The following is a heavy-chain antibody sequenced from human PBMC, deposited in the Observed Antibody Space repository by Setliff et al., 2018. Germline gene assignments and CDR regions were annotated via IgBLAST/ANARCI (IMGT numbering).Heavy chain of an antibody. J-gene: IGHJ4*02. D-gene: IGHD6-19*01. CDR3: ARGAPQWLAQPNFDY. CDR1: GGSISSYY. V-gene: IGHV4-59*01. CDR2: IYYSGST. Sequence: PSETLSLTCTVSGGSISSYYWSWIRQPPGKGLGWIGYIYYSGSTNYNPSLKSRVTISVDTSKNQFSLKLSSVTAADTAVYYCARGAPQWLAQPNFDYWGQGTLVTVSS.